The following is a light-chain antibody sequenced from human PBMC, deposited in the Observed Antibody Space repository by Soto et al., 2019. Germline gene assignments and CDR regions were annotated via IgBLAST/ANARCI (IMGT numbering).Light chain of an antibody. J-gene: IGLJ2*01. CDR3: QPFDSSRGVSV. V-gene: IGLV1-40*01. CDR1: SSNIGAGYD. Sequence: QSVLTQPPSVSGAPGQRVTISCTGSSSNIGAGYDVHWYQQLPGTAPKLLIYGNNNRPSGVPDRFSGSKSGTSASLAITGLRAEVGGVNSSQPFDSSRGVSVFGGGPNPPVL. CDR2: GNN.